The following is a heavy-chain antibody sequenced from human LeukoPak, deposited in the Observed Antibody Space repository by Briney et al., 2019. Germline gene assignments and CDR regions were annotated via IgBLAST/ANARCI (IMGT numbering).Heavy chain of an antibody. CDR3: ARDEGYGDYGDYFDY. CDR2: IYYSGST. D-gene: IGHD4-17*01. V-gene: IGHV4-39*07. CDR1: GITLSNYG. Sequence: PGGSLRLSCAVSGITLSNYGMSWVRQAPGKGLEWIGSIYYSGSTYYNPSLKSRVTISVDTSKNQFSLKLSSVTAADTAVYYCARDEGYGDYGDYFDYWGQGTLVTVSS. J-gene: IGHJ4*02.